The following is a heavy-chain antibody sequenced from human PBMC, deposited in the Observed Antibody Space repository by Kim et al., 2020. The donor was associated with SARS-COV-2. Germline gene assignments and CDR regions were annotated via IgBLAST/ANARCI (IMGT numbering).Heavy chain of an antibody. V-gene: IGHV3-23*01. CDR1: GFSFSTYA. CDR3: AKDHDYYESRDYDY. D-gene: IGHD3-22*01. J-gene: IGHJ4*01. Sequence: GGSLRLSCTASGFSFSTYAMTWVRQAPGKGLEWVSSIGARGGSPFYADSVKGRFTISRDTAENKVFLQMHSLRVEDTAIYYCAKDHDYYESRDYDY. CDR2: IGARGGSP.